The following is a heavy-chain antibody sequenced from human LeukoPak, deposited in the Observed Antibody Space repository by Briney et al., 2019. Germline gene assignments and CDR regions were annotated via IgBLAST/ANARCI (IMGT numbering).Heavy chain of an antibody. Sequence: GGSLRLSCASSGFTFSSYWMHWVRQAPGKGLVWVSRINSDGSSTSYADSVKGRFTISRDNAKNTLYLQMNSLRAEDTAVYYCARDTGTYYYGSGSYLFDYWGQGTLVTVPS. CDR2: INSDGSST. CDR1: GFTFSSYW. CDR3: ARDTGTYYYGSGSYLFDY. D-gene: IGHD3-10*01. J-gene: IGHJ4*02. V-gene: IGHV3-74*01.